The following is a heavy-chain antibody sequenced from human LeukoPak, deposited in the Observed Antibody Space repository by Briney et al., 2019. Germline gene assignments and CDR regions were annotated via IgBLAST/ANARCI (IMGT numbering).Heavy chain of an antibody. J-gene: IGHJ3*02. D-gene: IGHD3-22*01. CDR2: INPNSGGT. CDR3: ASPYYYDSSGYLDAFDI. V-gene: IGHV1-2*02. CDR1: GYSFTDYS. Sequence: ASVKVSCKASGYSFTDYSIHWVRQAPGQGLEWMGWINPNSGGTDYSQRFQDRVTMTRDTSVSTAYMELSSLISDDTAVYYCASPYYYDSSGYLDAFDIWGQGTMVTVSS.